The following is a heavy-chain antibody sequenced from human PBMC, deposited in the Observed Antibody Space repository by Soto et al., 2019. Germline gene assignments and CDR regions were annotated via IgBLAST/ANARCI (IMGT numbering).Heavy chain of an antibody. Sequence: QVQLVESGGGVVQPGRSLRLSCAASGFIFSSFGMHWVRQAPGKGLEWVANIWYDGSNTYYKDSVKGRFTISRDNSGNTLFLEMNSLRAEDTAVYHCVRDLLGSGGHFDYWGQGTLVTVSS. CDR2: IWYDGSNT. CDR3: VRDLLGSGGHFDY. CDR1: GFIFSSFG. V-gene: IGHV3-33*01. J-gene: IGHJ4*02. D-gene: IGHD7-27*01.